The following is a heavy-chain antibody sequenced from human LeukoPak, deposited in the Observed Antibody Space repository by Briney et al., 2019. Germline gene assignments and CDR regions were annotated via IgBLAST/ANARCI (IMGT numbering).Heavy chain of an antibody. J-gene: IGHJ4*02. Sequence: KRSQTLSLTCAISGDSVSSNSAAWNWIRQSPSRGLEWLGRTYYRSKWSNDYAVSVKSRITINPDTSKNQFSLQLNSVTPEDTAVYYCARTDFGIAAAGTLDCWGQGTLVTVSS. CDR2: TYYRSKWSN. CDR1: GDSVSSNSAA. CDR3: ARTDFGIAAAGTLDC. V-gene: IGHV6-1*01. D-gene: IGHD6-13*01.